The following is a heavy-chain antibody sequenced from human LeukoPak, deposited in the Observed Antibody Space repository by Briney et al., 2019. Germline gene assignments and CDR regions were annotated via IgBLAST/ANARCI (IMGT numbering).Heavy chain of an antibody. D-gene: IGHD3-10*01. CDR1: GVTFSTYA. Sequence: GGSLRLSCGASGVTFSTYAMSWVRQGPLKGGEWGSAIGGSGGSTDYADSVKGRFIFSRDNSKNAVYLKMNSLRAEDSAVYYCAKHRMARRVIMDYYFDDWGQGTLVTVSA. V-gene: IGHV3-23*01. J-gene: IGHJ4*02. CDR3: AKHRMARRVIMDYYFDD. CDR2: IGGSGGST.